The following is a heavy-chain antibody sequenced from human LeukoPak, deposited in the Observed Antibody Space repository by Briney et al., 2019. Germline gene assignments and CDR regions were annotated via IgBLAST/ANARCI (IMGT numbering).Heavy chain of an antibody. J-gene: IGHJ4*02. D-gene: IGHD2-15*01. CDR1: GFTFSSYG. CDR2: ISYDGSNK. CDR3: TTRLQHHFDY. V-gene: IGHV3-30*03. Sequence: GRSLRLSCAASGFTFSSYGMHWVRQAPGKGLEWVAVISYDGSNKYYADSVEGRFTISRDNSKNTLYLQMNSLRAEDTAVYYCTTRLQHHFDYWGQGTQVTVSS.